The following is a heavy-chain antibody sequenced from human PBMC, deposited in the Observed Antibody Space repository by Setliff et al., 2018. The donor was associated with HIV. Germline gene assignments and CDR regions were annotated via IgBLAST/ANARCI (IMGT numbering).Heavy chain of an antibody. Sequence: PSETLSLTCTVSGGSMTGQYWSWIRQHPGKGLEWIGFIYYSGTTYYNPSLKSRLTISVDTSKNQLSLKLTSVTAADTAVYYCARLTYYYDTSGPAAAFDIWGQGTMVTVSS. CDR1: GGSMTGQY. D-gene: IGHD3-22*01. J-gene: IGHJ3*02. CDR2: IYYSGTT. V-gene: IGHV4-31*03. CDR3: ARLTYYYDTSGPAAAFDI.